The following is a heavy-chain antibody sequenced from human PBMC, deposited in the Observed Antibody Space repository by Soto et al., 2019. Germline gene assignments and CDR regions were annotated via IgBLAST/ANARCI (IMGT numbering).Heavy chain of an antibody. Sequence: SVKVSCKASGGTFSSYATSWVRQAPGQGLEWMGGIIPIFGTANYAQKFQGRVTITADKSTSTAYMELSSLRSEDTAVYYCARGLQLLGRGPSGMDVWGQGTTVTVSS. D-gene: IGHD2-2*01. CDR3: ARGLQLLGRGPSGMDV. CDR1: GGTFSSYA. CDR2: IIPIFGTA. J-gene: IGHJ6*02. V-gene: IGHV1-69*06.